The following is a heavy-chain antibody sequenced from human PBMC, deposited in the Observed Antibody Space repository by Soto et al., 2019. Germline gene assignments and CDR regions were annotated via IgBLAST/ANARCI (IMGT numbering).Heavy chain of an antibody. D-gene: IGHD3-3*01. V-gene: IGHV3-21*01. CDR2: ISSSSYI. CDR3: ARGYDFWSGYYDY. CDR1: VFTFSSYS. J-gene: IGHJ4*02. Sequence: WWSLRLSCSASVFTFSSYSMNWFRQAPGKGLEWVSSISSSSYIYYADSVKGRFTISRDNAKNSLYLQMNSLRAEDTAVYYCARGYDFWSGYYDYWGQGTLVTVSS.